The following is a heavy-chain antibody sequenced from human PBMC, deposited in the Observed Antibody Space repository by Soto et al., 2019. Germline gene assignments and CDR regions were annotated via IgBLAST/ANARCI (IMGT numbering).Heavy chain of an antibody. CDR3: ARVIYDYIWGSYRYYYYYYMDV. V-gene: IGHV3-11*01. D-gene: IGHD3-16*02. CDR2: ISSSGSTI. J-gene: IGHJ6*03. CDR1: GFTFSDYY. Sequence: PGGSLRLSCAASGFTFSDYYMSWIRQAPGKGLEWVSYISSSGSTIYYADSVKGRFTISRDNAKNSLYLQMNSLRAEDTAVYYCARVIYDYIWGSYRYYYYYYMDVWGKGTTVTVSS.